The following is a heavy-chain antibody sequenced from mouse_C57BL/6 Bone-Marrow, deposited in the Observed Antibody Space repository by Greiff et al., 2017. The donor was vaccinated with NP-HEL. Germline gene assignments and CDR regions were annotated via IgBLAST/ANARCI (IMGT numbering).Heavy chain of an antibody. J-gene: IGHJ1*03. CDR3: ARSVTGDYWYFDV. Sequence: VKLVESGAELVKPGASVKISCKASGYAFSSYWMNWVKQRPGKGLEWIGQIYPGDGDTNYNGKFKGKATLTADKSSSTAYMQLSSLTSEDSAVYFCARSVTGDYWYFDVWGTGTTVTVSS. D-gene: IGHD4-1*01. CDR1: GYAFSSYW. V-gene: IGHV1-80*01. CDR2: IYPGDGDT.